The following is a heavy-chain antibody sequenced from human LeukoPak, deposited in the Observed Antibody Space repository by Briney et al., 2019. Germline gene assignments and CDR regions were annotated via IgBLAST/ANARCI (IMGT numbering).Heavy chain of an antibody. CDR1: GFTFSSYG. V-gene: IGHV3-30*03. CDR3: ARDTPVVTTVTTTPIGFDY. CDR2: ISYDGSNK. D-gene: IGHD4-17*01. Sequence: GGSLRLSCAASGFTFSSYGMHWVRQAPGKGLEWVAVISYDGSNKYYADSVKGRFTISRDNAKNSLYLQMNSLRAEDTAVYYCARDTPVVTTVTTTPIGFDYWGQGTLVTVSS. J-gene: IGHJ4*02.